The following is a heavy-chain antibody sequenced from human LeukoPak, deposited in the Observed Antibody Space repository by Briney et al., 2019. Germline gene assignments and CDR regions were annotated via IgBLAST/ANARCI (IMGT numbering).Heavy chain of an antibody. CDR3: AKERYLVTGSPFDY. CDR2: IYSAGAT. J-gene: IGHJ4*02. D-gene: IGHD4-23*01. Sequence: GGSLRLSCAASGFTVSDNYMTWVRQAPGKGLEWVSSIYSAGATHYAESVKGRFTISRDNSKNTLYLQMNSLRAEDMAVYYCAKERYLVTGSPFDYWGQGTLVTVSS. CDR1: GFTVSDNY. V-gene: IGHV3-53*01.